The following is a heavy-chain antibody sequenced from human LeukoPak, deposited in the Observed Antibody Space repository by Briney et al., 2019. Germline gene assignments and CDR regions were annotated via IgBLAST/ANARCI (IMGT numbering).Heavy chain of an antibody. CDR2: ISGSGGST. D-gene: IGHD3-10*01. CDR1: RFTSGGYG. J-gene: IGHJ4*02. V-gene: IGHV3-23*01. CDR3: AKDRDEGFGELLPVVFDY. Sequence: GGSLRLSCAASRFTSGGYGMSWLRQAPGKGLEWVSSISGSGGSTHYADSVKGRFTISRDNSKNSLFLQMNSLRAEDTAVYYCAKDRDEGFGELLPVVFDYWGQGTRVTVSS.